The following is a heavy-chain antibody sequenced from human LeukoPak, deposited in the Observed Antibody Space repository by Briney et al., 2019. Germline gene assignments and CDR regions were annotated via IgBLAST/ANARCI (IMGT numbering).Heavy chain of an antibody. V-gene: IGHV3-53*01. J-gene: IGHJ6*02. Sequence: GGSLRHSCAASGFTVSSNYMSWVRQAPGKGLEWVSVIYSGGSTYYADSVKGRFTISRDNSKNTLYLQMNSLRAEDTAVYYCARDLSYYDSSGYTPHYYYGMDVWGQGTTVTVSS. CDR3: ARDLSYYDSSGYTPHYYYGMDV. D-gene: IGHD3-22*01. CDR2: IYSGGST. CDR1: GFTVSSNY.